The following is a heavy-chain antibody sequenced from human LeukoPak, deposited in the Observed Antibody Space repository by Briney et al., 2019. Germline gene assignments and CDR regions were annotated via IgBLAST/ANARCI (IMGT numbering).Heavy chain of an antibody. CDR2: INHSGST. CDR3: ARGYGDYPNDY. CDR1: GGSFSGYY. D-gene: IGHD4-17*01. Sequence: SETLSLTCALYGGSFSGYYWSWIRQPPGKGLEWIGEINHSGSTNYNPSLKSRVTISVDTSKNQFSLKLSSVTAADTAVYYCARGYGDYPNDYWGQGTLVTVSS. J-gene: IGHJ4*02. V-gene: IGHV4-34*01.